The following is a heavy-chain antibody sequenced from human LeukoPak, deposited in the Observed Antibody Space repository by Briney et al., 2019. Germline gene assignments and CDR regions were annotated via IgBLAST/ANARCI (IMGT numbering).Heavy chain of an antibody. J-gene: IGHJ6*03. V-gene: IGHV3-7*01. CDR3: ARDGSITYGSGIFYYYYYMDV. CDR2: IKQDGSEK. Sequence: PGGSLRLSCAASEFTFSNAWMSWVRQAPGKGLEWVANIKQDGSEKYYVDSVKGRFTISRDNAKNSLYLQMNSLRAEDTAVYYCARDGSITYGSGIFYYYYYMDVWGKGTTVTVSS. CDR1: EFTFSNAW. D-gene: IGHD3-10*01.